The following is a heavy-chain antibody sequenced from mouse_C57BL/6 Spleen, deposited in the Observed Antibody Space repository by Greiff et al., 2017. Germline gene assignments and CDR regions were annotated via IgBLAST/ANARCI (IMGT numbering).Heavy chain of an antibody. D-gene: IGHD2-12*01. CDR2: IDPSDSDT. CDR3: ARGGTTPYYAMDY. J-gene: IGHJ4*01. CDR1: GYTFTSYW. Sequence: QVHVKQPGAELVRPGSSVKLSCKASGYTFTSYWMHWVKQRPIQGLEWIGNIDPSDSDTHYNQKFKDKATLTVDKSSSTAYMQLSSLTSEDSAVYYCARGGTTPYYAMDYWGQGTSVTVSS. V-gene: IGHV1-52*01.